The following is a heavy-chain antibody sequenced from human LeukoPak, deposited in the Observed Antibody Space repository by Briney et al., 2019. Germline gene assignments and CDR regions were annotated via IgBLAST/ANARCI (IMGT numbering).Heavy chain of an antibody. CDR2: ISSSSTI. V-gene: IGHV3-48*01. CDR3: ARAPGYDFWSGYYVPGGYYFDY. J-gene: IGHJ4*02. D-gene: IGHD3-3*01. Sequence: GGSLRLSCAASGFTFSSYSMNWVRRALGKGLEWVSYISSSSTIYYADSVKGRFTISRGKAKNSLYLKMNSLRAEDTAVYYCARAPGYDFWSGYYVPGGYYFDYWGQGTLVTVSS. CDR1: GFTFSSYS.